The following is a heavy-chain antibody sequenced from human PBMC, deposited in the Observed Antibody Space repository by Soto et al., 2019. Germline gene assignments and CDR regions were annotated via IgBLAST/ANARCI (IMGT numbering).Heavy chain of an antibody. V-gene: IGHV1-69*13. Sequence: ASVKVSCKASGGTFSSYAISWVRQAPGQGLEWMGGIIPIFGTANYAQKFQGRVTITADESTSTAYMELSSLRSEDTAVYYCASLGGVYYYYGMDVWGQGTTVTVSS. J-gene: IGHJ6*02. CDR2: IIPIFGTA. CDR1: GGTFSSYA. D-gene: IGHD3-3*01. CDR3: ASLGGVYYYYGMDV.